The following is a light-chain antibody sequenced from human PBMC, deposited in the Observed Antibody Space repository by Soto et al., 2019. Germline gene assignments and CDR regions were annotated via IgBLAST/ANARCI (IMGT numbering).Light chain of an antibody. V-gene: IGKV3-20*01. CDR2: GAS. CDR1: QSVTAF. J-gene: IGKJ4*01. CDR3: QQYAGSPLT. Sequence: EVVLTQSPGTLSLSLGEKATLSCRASQSVTAFLAWYQQKPGQAPRLLIYGASGRATGIPDRFSGSGSGTDFTLTISKLEPDDFAVYYCQQYAGSPLTFGGGTKVEIK.